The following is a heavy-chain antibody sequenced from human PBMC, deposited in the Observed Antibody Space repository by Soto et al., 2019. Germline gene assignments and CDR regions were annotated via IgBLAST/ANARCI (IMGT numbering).Heavy chain of an antibody. J-gene: IGHJ6*02. CDR2: LSRGDER. CDR1: GAPITTTKW. CDR3: ATQTISYTWGV. V-gene: IGHV4-4*02. D-gene: IGHD3-16*01. Sequence: QVQLQESGPGLVKPSETLSLTCTVSGAPITTTKWWAWVRLPPGKGLEWIGELSRGDERSSNPSLEXXFTMSLDKSNIPFSLKLPSVTAADPAIYYCATQTISYTWGVWGRGTSVTVSS.